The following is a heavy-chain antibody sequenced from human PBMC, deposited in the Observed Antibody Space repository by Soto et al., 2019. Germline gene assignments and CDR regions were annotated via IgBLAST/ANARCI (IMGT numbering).Heavy chain of an antibody. J-gene: IGHJ4*02. V-gene: IGHV4-34*01. Sequence: SETLSLTCAVYGGSFSGYYWSWIRQPPGKGLEWIGEINHSGSTNYNPSLKSRVTISVDTSKNQFSLKLSSVTAADTAVYYCARGYGRNFAYWGQGTLVTVSS. CDR1: GGSFSGYY. CDR2: INHSGST. D-gene: IGHD3-10*01. CDR3: ARGYGRNFAY.